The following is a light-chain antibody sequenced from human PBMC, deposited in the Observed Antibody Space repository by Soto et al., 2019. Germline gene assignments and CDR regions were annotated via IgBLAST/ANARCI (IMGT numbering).Light chain of an antibody. CDR2: GAS. CDR3: QQYNNWLYT. J-gene: IGKJ2*01. CDR1: QSVSSTY. Sequence: EIVLTQSPGTLSLSPGERATLSCRASQSVSSTYLAWYRHKPGQAPRLLIYGASSRAAGIPDRFSGSGSGTDFTLTISRLEPEDFAIYYCQQYNNWLYTFGQGTKLEIK. V-gene: IGKV3-20*01.